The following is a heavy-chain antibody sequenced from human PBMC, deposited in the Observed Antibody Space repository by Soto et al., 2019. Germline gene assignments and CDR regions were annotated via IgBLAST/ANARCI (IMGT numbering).Heavy chain of an antibody. CDR1: GFTLSNYD. D-gene: IGHD2-21*02. CDR3: AKALCGGGYCPFDY. V-gene: IGHV3-23*01. Sequence: VQLLESGGGLVQPGGSLRLSCAASGFTLSNYDMTWVRQAPGKGLEWVSTISGGGTNTYYADSVKGRFTISRDNSKNTLYLQMTSLRAEDKAVFYCAKALCGGGYCPFDYWGQGALVTVSS. CDR2: ISGGGTNT. J-gene: IGHJ4*02.